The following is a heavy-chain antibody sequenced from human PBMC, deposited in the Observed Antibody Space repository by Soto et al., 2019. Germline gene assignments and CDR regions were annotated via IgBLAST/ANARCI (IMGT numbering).Heavy chain of an antibody. J-gene: IGHJ3*02. CDR2: VYYSGTT. V-gene: IGHV4-61*08. D-gene: IGHD3-3*01. CDR3: ARDKQPGDFWSGYQIGWEGIGAFDI. CDR1: GGSIDSGDYY. Sequence: SSETLSLTCTVSGGSIDSGDYYWSWIRQPPGKGLEWIGYVYYSGTTNYNPFLKSRVTLSLDKSKNQFSLKMNSVTAADTAVYYCARDKQPGDFWSGYQIGWEGIGAFDIWGQGTMVTVSS.